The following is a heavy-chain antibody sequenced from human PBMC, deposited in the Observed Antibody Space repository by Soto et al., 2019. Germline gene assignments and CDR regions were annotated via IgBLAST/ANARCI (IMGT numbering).Heavy chain of an antibody. D-gene: IGHD3-10*01. V-gene: IGHV3-33*01. Sequence: QVQLVESGGGMVQPGRSLRLSCAASGFTFSSYGMHWVRQAPGKGLEWVAVIWYDGGNKYYADSVKGRFTISRDNSKNTLYLQMNSLRAEDTAVYYCARDLYDSGSYYPLDYWGQGTLVTVSS. CDR2: IWYDGGNK. CDR1: GFTFSSYG. J-gene: IGHJ4*02. CDR3: ARDLYDSGSYYPLDY.